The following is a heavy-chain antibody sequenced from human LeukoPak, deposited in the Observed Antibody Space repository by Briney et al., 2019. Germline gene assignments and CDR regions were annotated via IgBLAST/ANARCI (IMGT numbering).Heavy chain of an antibody. D-gene: IGHD2-2*01. CDR1: GFTFSSYA. CDR2: NIGSGSST. J-gene: IGHJ3*02. CDR3: AEALGYCSGTTCYFAFDI. V-gene: IGHV3-23*01. Sequence: GGSLRLSCAASGFTFSSYAMSWVRQAPGKGLEWVSANIGSGSSTYYADSVKGRFTISRDNSKNTLYLQLSSLRAEDTALYYCAEALGYCSGTTCYFAFDIWGQGTMVTVSS.